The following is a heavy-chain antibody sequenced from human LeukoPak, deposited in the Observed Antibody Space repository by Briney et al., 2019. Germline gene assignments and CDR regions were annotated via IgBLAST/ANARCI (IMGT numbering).Heavy chain of an antibody. J-gene: IGHJ4*02. Sequence: ASVKVSCKASGYIFTNYYMHWVRQAPGQGLEWMGWINPNSGGANYAQMFQGGVTMTRDTSISTAYMELSRLRSDDTAIYYRARDYWSYFYRLGSYWSPGDSWGQGTLVTVSS. CDR1: GYIFTNYY. CDR2: INPNSGGA. V-gene: IGHV1-2*02. D-gene: IGHD3-10*01. CDR3: ARDYWSYFYRLGSYWSPGDS.